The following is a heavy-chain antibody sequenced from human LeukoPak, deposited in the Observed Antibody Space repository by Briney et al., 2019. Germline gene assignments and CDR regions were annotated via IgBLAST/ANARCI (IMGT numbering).Heavy chain of an antibody. J-gene: IGHJ6*03. D-gene: IGHD2-21*01. Sequence: SETLSLTCTVSGGSTSSSSYYWSWIRQPPGKGLEWIGEINHSGSTNYNPSLKSRVTISVDTSKNQFSLKLSSVTAADTAVYYCARQVGIGYYYYYMDVWGKGTTVTISS. CDR3: ARQVGIGYYYYYMDV. CDR1: GGSTSSSSYY. V-gene: IGHV4-39*01. CDR2: INHSGST.